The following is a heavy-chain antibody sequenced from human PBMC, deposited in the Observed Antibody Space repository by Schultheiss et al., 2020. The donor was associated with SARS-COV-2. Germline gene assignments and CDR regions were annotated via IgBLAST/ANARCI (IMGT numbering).Heavy chain of an antibody. D-gene: IGHD3-16*02. Sequence: GGSLRLSCAASGFTFSSYSMNWVRQAPGKGLEWVSSISSSSSYIYYADSVKGRFTISRDNAKNSLYLQMNSLRAEDTAVYYCARVFESGATLYDYVWGSYRQDAFDIWGQGTMVTVSS. V-gene: IGHV3-21*01. CDR2: ISSSSSYI. CDR3: ARVFESGATLYDYVWGSYRQDAFDI. J-gene: IGHJ3*02. CDR1: GFTFSSYS.